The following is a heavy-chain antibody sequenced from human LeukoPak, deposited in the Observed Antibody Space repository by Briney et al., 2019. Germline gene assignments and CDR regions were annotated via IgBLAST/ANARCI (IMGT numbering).Heavy chain of an antibody. D-gene: IGHD3-22*01. CDR1: GYTFTSYG. J-gene: IGHJ5*02. Sequence: ASVKVSCKASGYTFTSYGISWVRQAPGQGLEWMGWISAYNGNTNYAQKLQGRVTITADESTSTAYMELSSLRSEDTAVYYCATAPYYYDSSGYYSLPWGQGTLVTVSS. CDR3: ATAPYYYDSSGYYSLP. V-gene: IGHV1-18*01. CDR2: ISAYNGNT.